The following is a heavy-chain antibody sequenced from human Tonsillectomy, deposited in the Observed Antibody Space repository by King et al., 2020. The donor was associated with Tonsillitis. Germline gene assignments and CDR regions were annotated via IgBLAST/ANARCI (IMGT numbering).Heavy chain of an antibody. CDR3: AIGLQDGDYARDAMDV. J-gene: IGHJ6*02. CDR1: GFTFSSYG. Sequence: VQLVESGGGVVQPGRSLRLSCAASGFTFSSYGMHWVRQAPGKGLEWVAIISYDGGNKYFADSVKGRFTISRDNSKNTLYMQMNSLRDEDTAVYYCAIGLQDGDYARDAMDVWGQGTTVTVSS. CDR2: ISYDGGNK. D-gene: IGHD4-17*01. V-gene: IGHV3-30*03.